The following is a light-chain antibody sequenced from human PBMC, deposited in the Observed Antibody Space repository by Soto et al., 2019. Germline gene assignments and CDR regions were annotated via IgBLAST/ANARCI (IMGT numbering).Light chain of an antibody. CDR2: EDT. CDR3: SSYAGSTTYVV. CDR1: SDDVGSYNL. J-gene: IGLJ2*01. Sequence: QCALTQPASVSGSPGQSITISCTGTSDDVGSYNLVSWYQQHPGKAPKLMIYEDTERPSGVSNRFSGSKSGNTASLTISGLQAEDEADYYCSSYAGSTTYVVFGGGTKLTVL. V-gene: IGLV2-23*01.